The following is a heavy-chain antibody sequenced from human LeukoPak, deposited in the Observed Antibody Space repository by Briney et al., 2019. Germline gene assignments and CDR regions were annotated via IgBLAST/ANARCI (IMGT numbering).Heavy chain of an antibody. J-gene: IGHJ3*02. D-gene: IGHD2-15*01. V-gene: IGHV4-39*01. CDR1: GDSIRSSDYY. CDR3: VRHCCSSPSKRTFDI. CDR2: ISDGGST. Sequence: SETLSLTYTVSGDSIRSSDYYWGCIRQSPGKGLEWIGTISDGGSTYYNPSLKSRIIISVDTSKNQFSLQLSSVTAADTAVYYCVRHCCSSPSKRTFDIWGQGTLVAVSS.